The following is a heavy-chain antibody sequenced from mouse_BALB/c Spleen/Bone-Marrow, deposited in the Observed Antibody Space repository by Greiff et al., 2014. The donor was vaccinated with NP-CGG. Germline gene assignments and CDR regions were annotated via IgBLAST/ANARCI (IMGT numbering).Heavy chain of an antibody. CDR2: INPSSGYT. Sequence: QVQLQQPGAELARPGASVKMSCKASGYTFTSYTMHWVKQRPGQGLEWIGYINPSSGYTNYNQKFKDKATLTADKSSGTAYMQLSSLTSEDSAVYYCARESLYGSNYYWGQGTTLTVSS. CDR1: GYTFTSYT. J-gene: IGHJ2*01. V-gene: IGHV1-4*01. D-gene: IGHD1-1*01. CDR3: ARESLYGSNYY.